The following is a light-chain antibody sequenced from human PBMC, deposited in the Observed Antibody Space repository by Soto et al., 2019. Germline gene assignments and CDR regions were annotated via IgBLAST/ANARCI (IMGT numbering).Light chain of an antibody. CDR1: QSVSSSY. J-gene: IGKJ1*01. V-gene: IGKV3-20*01. CDR2: GAS. Sequence: EIVLTQYPGTLYWSPGERATLSCRASQSVSSSYLAWYQQKPGQAPRLLIYGASSRATGIPDRFSGSGSGTDFTLTISRLEPEDFAVYYCQQYGNSPLTFGQGTKVEIK. CDR3: QQYGNSPLT.